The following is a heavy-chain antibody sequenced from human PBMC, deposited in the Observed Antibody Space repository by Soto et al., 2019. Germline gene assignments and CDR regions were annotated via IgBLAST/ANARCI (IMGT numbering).Heavy chain of an antibody. CDR3: ARHARYYDILAGYSTLSWFDP. Sequence: NPSETLSLTCTVSGGSISNYYWSWIRQPPGKGLEWIGYIYYSGSTNYNPSLKSRVTISVDTSKNQFSLRLSSVTAADTAVYYCARHARYYDILAGYSTLSWFDPWGQGTQVTVSS. J-gene: IGHJ5*02. CDR1: GGSISNYY. V-gene: IGHV4-59*08. CDR2: IYYSGST. D-gene: IGHD3-9*01.